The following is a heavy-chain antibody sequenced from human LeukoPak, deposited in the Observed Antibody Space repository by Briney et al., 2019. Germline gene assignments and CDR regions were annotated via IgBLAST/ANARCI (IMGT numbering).Heavy chain of an antibody. D-gene: IGHD3-9*01. V-gene: IGHV1-18*01. CDR2: ISAYNGNT. CDR1: GYTFTSYG. Sequence: GASVKVSCKASGYTFTSYGISWVRQAPGQGLEWMGWISAYNGNTNYAQKLQGRVTMTTDTSTSTAYMELRSLRSDDTAVYYCARGSPRLRYFDWSPFDYRGQGTLVTVSS. CDR3: ARGSPRLRYFDWSPFDY. J-gene: IGHJ4*02.